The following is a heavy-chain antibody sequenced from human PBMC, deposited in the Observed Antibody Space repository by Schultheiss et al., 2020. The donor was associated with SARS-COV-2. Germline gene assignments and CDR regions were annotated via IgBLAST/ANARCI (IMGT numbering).Heavy chain of an antibody. Sequence: ASVKVSCKASGYTFTGYYMHWVRQAPGQGLEWMGWINPNSGNTGYAQKFQGRVTMTRNTSISTAYMELSSLRSEDTAVYYCARARGTYGDYFHWGQGTLVTVSS. J-gene: IGHJ4*02. CDR2: INPNSGNT. CDR1: GYTFTGYY. CDR3: ARARGTYGDYFH. D-gene: IGHD4-17*01. V-gene: IGHV1-8*02.